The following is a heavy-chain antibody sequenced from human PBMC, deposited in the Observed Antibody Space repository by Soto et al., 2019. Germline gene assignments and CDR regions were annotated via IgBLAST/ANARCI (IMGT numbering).Heavy chain of an antibody. Sequence: EVQLVESGGGLAEPGGSLRLSCAGSGFTVSDAWMAWVRQAPGKGLEWVGRIKARNAGSTTDYATSVTGRFTISTDDSENTLYLQMNCLKTEDTSVYYCATEGGYSGSNFYGAYWGQGILVTVSS. CDR3: ATEGGYSGSNFYGAY. CDR2: IKARNAGSTT. V-gene: IGHV3-15*01. J-gene: IGHJ4*02. D-gene: IGHD1-26*01. CDR1: GFTVSDAW.